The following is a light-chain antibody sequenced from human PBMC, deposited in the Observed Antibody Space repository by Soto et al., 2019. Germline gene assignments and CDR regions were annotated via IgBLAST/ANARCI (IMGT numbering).Light chain of an antibody. CDR2: DVS. Sequence: QSALTQPASVSGSPGQSITIFCTGTSSDVGGYNYVSWYQQHPGSAPKLMIYDVSSRPSGVSNRFSGSKSGNTASLTISGLQADDESDYYCSPYTGSFKLAVFGSVTNVT. J-gene: IGLJ1*01. V-gene: IGLV2-14*03. CDR1: SSDVGGYNY. CDR3: SPYTGSFKLAV.